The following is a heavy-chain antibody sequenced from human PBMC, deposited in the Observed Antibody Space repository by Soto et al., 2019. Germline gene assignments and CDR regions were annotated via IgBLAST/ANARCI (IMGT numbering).Heavy chain of an antibody. Sequence: QVQLVQSAGEVKKPGASAIVSCQASGYTFRNYIIAWLRQAPGQGLERMGWISPYNGNTNYARQFRGRVTLTTDTSTSAACLELRNLGSDDAATYYCARYCAGNACYSRHYYAMDVWGQGTTVSVSS. J-gene: IGHJ6*02. V-gene: IGHV1-18*01. CDR1: GYTFRNYI. CDR3: ARYCAGNACYSRHYYAMDV. D-gene: IGHD2-21*02. CDR2: ISPYNGNT.